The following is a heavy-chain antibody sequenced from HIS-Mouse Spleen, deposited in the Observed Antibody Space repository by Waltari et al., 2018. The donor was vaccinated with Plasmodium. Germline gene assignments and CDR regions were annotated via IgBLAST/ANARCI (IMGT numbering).Heavy chain of an antibody. CDR3: ARGLRGHYWYFDL. V-gene: IGHV4-34*01. Sequence: QVQLQQWGAGLLKPSETLSLTCAVSGGSFRGYYWSWIRQPPGKGLEWIGEINHSVSTNYNPSLKSRVTISVDTSKNQFSLKLSSVTAADTAVYYCARGLRGHYWYFDLWGRGTLVTVSS. CDR1: GGSFRGYY. D-gene: IGHD3-10*01. J-gene: IGHJ2*01. CDR2: INHSVST.